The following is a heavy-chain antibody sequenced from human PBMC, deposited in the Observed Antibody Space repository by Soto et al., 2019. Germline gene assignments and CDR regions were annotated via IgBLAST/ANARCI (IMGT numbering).Heavy chain of an antibody. CDR3: AKAPGGKKYYFDY. J-gene: IGHJ4*02. V-gene: IGHV3-30*18. CDR1: GFTFSSYG. D-gene: IGHD3-16*01. Sequence: GESLKISCAASGFTFSSYGMHWVRQAPGKGLEWVAVISYDGSNKYYADSVKGRFTISRDNSKNTLYLQMNSLRAEDTAVYYCAKAPGGKKYYFDYWGQGTLVTVSS. CDR2: ISYDGSNK.